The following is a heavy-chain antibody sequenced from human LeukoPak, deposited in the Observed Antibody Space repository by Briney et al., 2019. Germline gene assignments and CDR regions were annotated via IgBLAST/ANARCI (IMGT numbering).Heavy chain of an antibody. J-gene: IGHJ4*02. D-gene: IGHD6-19*01. CDR2: INTNTGNP. CDR1: GYTFSGFY. Sequence: ASVKVSCKASGYTFSGFYMHWVRLAPGQGLEWMGWINTNTGNPTYAQGFTGRFVFSLDTSVSTAYLQISSLKAEDTAVYYCASLAAVAGTVRGAYFDNWGQGTLVTVSS. V-gene: IGHV7-4-1*02. CDR3: ASLAAVAGTVRGAYFDN.